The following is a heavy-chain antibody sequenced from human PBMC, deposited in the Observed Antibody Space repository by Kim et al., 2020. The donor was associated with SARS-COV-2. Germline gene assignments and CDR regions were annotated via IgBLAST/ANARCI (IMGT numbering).Heavy chain of an antibody. CDR3: ARHFGSGYYYGFDY. V-gene: IGHV4-59*08. D-gene: IGHD3-22*01. CDR2: IYYSGST. CDR1: GGSISSYY. Sequence: SETLSLICTVSGGSISSYYWSWIRQPPGKGLEWIGYIYYSGSTNYNPSLKSRVTISVDTSKNQFSLKLSSVTAADTAVYYCARHFGSGYYYGFDYWGQGT. J-gene: IGHJ4*02.